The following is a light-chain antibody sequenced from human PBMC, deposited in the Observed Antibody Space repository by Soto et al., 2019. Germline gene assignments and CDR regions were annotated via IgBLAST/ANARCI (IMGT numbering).Light chain of an antibody. CDR2: GAS. V-gene: IGKV3-20*01. CDR3: QQYASSPPT. J-gene: IGKJ2*01. Sequence: EIVLTQSPGTLSLSPGERATLSCRASQSVSSSYLTWYQQKPGQAPRFLIYGASSRATGIPDRFSGSGSGTDFTLTISRLEPEDFAVYFCQQYASSPPTFGQGTKLEIK. CDR1: QSVSSSY.